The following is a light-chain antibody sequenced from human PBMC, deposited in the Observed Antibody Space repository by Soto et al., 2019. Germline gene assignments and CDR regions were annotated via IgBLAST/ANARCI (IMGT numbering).Light chain of an antibody. CDR1: QSISTW. J-gene: IGKJ1*01. CDR2: DVS. V-gene: IGKV1-5*01. CDR3: QQYDSSRT. Sequence: DVQMTQSPSTLSASVGDRVTITCRASQSISTWLAWYQQKPGRAPRLLIYDVSNLESGVPSRFSGSGSGTEFTLTITSLQPEDFGIYYCQQYDSSRTFAQGTKVDIK.